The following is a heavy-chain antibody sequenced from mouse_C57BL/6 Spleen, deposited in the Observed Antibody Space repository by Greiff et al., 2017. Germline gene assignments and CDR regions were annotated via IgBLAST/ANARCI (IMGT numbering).Heavy chain of an antibody. D-gene: IGHD1-1*01. CDR3: ASYGSYAMDY. CDR1: GYAFSSSW. J-gene: IGHJ4*01. Sequence: QVQLKQSGPELVKPGASVKISCKASGYAFSSSWMNWVKQRPGKGLEWIGRIYPGDGDTNYNGKFKGKATLTADKSSSTAYMQLSSLTSEDSAVYFCASYGSYAMDYWGQGTSVTVSS. V-gene: IGHV1-82*01. CDR2: IYPGDGDT.